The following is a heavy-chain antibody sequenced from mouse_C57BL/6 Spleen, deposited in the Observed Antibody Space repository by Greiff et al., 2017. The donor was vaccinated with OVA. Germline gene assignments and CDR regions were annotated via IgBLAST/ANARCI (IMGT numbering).Heavy chain of an antibody. J-gene: IGHJ2*01. CDR3: LITTVVATQYYFDD. D-gene: IGHD1-1*01. CDR2: IDPSDSAT. Sequence: VQLQQPGAELVRPGSSVKLSCKASGYTFTSYWMHWVKQRPIQGLEWIGNIDPSDSATHYNQKFKDKATLTVDKSSSTAYMQLSSLTSEDSAVYYCLITTVVATQYYFDDWGQGTTLTVSS. V-gene: IGHV1-52*01. CDR1: GYTFTSYW.